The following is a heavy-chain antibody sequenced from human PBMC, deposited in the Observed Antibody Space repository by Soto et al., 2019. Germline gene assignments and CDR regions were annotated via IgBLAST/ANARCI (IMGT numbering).Heavy chain of an antibody. CDR2: IWYDGSNK. Sequence: GGSLRLSCAASGFTFSSYGMHWVRQAPDKGLEWVAVIWYDGSNKYYADSVKGRFTISRDNSKNTLYLQMNSLRAEDTAVYYCARERIAALGYYYYGMDVWGQGTTVTVS. CDR3: ARERIAALGYYYYGMDV. D-gene: IGHD6-6*01. CDR1: GFTFSSYG. J-gene: IGHJ6*02. V-gene: IGHV3-33*01.